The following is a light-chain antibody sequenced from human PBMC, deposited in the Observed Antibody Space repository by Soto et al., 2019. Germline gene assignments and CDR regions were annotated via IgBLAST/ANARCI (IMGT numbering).Light chain of an antibody. CDR3: ASWDDGLTGYV. V-gene: IGLV1-44*01. J-gene: IGLJ1*01. Sequence: QLVLTQPPSASGTPGQRVTISCSGSNSNIGRNTVNWYQQLPGTAPKLLIYRNNQRPSGVPDRFSGSKSGTSASLAISGLQSDDESDYYCASWDDGLTGYVFGTGTKVTVL. CDR1: NSNIGRNT. CDR2: RNN.